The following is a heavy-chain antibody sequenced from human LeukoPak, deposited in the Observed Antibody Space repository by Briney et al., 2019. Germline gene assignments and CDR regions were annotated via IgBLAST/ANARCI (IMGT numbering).Heavy chain of an antibody. CDR3: ARDLRDFWSGTAGPDDAFDI. J-gene: IGHJ3*02. Sequence: SQTLTLTCAVSGGSVSSGGFSWNWIRQPPGKDLEWIGYIHQTTRTYYSPSLKSRVSISVDTSKNQFSLKLSSVTAADTAVYYCARDLRDFWSGTAGPDDAFDIWGQGTMVTVSS. D-gene: IGHD3-3*01. CDR1: GGSVSSGGFS. V-gene: IGHV4-30-2*01. CDR2: IHQTTRT.